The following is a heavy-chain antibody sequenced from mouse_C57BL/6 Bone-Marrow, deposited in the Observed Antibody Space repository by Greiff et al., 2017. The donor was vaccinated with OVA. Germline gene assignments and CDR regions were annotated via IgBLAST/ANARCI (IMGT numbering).Heavy chain of an antibody. CDR2: ISSGGSYT. CDR1: GFTFSSYG. V-gene: IGHV5-6*01. D-gene: IGHD1-1*01. Sequence: EVKLVESGGDLVKPGGSLKLSCAASGFTFSSYGMSWVRQTPDKRLEWVATISSGGSYTYYPDSVKGRFTISRDNAKNTLYLQMSSLKSEDTAMYYCARHPVVAVLTRYFDVWGTGTTVTVSS. CDR3: ARHPVVAVLTRYFDV. J-gene: IGHJ1*03.